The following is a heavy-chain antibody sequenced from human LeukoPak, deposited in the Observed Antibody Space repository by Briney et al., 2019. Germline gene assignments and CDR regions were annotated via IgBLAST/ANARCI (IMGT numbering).Heavy chain of an antibody. Sequence: GGSLRLSCGASGFSFGSYAMSWVRQVPGKGLEWVSSISGSGSGTYYADSVRGRFTISKDHSKNTVDLEMKSLRVDDTAIYYCAKSSIVLMVPAGGSFDNWGQGTQVTVSS. CDR1: GFSFGSYA. CDR2: ISGSGSGT. J-gene: IGHJ4*02. D-gene: IGHD2-8*01. CDR3: AKSSIVLMVPAGGSFDN. V-gene: IGHV3-23*01.